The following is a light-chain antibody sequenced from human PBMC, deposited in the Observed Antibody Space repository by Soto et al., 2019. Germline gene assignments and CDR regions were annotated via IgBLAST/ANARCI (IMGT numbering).Light chain of an antibody. V-gene: IGLV2-11*01. Sequence: QSALTQPRSVSGSPGQSVTISCTGTSRDVGGYNYVSWYQQHPGKAPKVIIYDVSKRPSGVPDRFSGCKSGNTASLTISGLQAEDEADYYCCSYAGSYTLVFGGGTKLTVL. J-gene: IGLJ2*01. CDR1: SRDVGGYNY. CDR2: DVS. CDR3: CSYAGSYTLV.